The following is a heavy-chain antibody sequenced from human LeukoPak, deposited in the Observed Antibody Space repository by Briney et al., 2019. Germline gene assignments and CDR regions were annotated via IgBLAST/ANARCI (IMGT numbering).Heavy chain of an antibody. D-gene: IGHD4-11*01. CDR3: AKERATTTAFDI. CDR2: LGGSGSTT. CDR1: GFPFNTNP. J-gene: IGHJ3*02. Sequence: PGGSLSLSCAASGFPFNTNPLSWVRPAPGKGLEWVSILGGSGSTTHYADSVKGRFTISRDNSKNMLYLQMNSLRAEDTAVYYCAKERATTTAFDIWGQGTMVTVSS. V-gene: IGHV3-23*01.